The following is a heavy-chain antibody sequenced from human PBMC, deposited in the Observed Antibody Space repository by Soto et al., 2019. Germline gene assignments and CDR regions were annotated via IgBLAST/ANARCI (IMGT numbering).Heavy chain of an antibody. CDR2: IHPNSGET. D-gene: IGHD1-1*01. Sequence: VQLVQSGAEVKEPGASMKVSCKASGYTFTDHYINWVRQAPGHAPEYMGWIHPNSGETKYVERFQGRVTMTRDTSISTAYLEVRSFTSEDTAVYYCARALSRQSWKRLDPWGPATRVTVSS. CDR1: GYTFTDHY. V-gene: IGHV1-2*02. J-gene: IGHJ5*02. CDR3: ARALSRQSWKRLDP.